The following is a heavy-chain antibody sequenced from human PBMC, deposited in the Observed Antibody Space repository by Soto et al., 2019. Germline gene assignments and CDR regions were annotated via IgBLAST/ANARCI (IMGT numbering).Heavy chain of an antibody. V-gene: IGHV4-59*01. J-gene: IGHJ4*02. CDR1: GGSISHYY. D-gene: IGHD6-19*01. Sequence: LSLTCSVSGGSISHYYWSWIRQSPGKGLEWIGYAYYTGSTNYSPSLRSRVSISVDTSKNEFSLRLSSVTAADTAVYFCARSVAVPGAHIDYWGQGTKVTVSS. CDR2: AYYTGST. CDR3: ARSVAVPGAHIDY.